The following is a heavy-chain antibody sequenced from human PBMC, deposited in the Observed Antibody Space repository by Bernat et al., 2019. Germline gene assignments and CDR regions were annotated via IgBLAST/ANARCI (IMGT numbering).Heavy chain of an antibody. D-gene: IGHD3-16*01. CDR1: EFTFSSYA. J-gene: IGHJ6*02. Sequence: QVQLVESGGGVVQPGRSLRLSCAASEFTFSSYAMHWVRQAPGKGLEWVAVISYDGINKYYADSVKGRFTISRDNSKNTLYLQMNGLRAENTAVYYCARDRRGTDSGGMDVWGQGTTVTVSS. CDR2: ISYDGINK. V-gene: IGHV3-30-3*01. CDR3: ARDRRGTDSGGMDV.